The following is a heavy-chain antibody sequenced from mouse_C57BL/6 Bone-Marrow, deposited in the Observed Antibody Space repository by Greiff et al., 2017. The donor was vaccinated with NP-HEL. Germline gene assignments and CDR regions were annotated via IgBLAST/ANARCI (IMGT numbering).Heavy chain of an antibody. CDR1: GFTFSSYG. V-gene: IGHV5-6*01. D-gene: IGHD2-4*01. Sequence: VKLMESGGDLVKPGGSLKLSCAASGFTFSSYGMSWVRQTPDKRLEWVATISSGGSYTYYPDSVKGRFTISRDNAKNTLYLQMSSLKSEDTAMYYCARPHYDYDVRAMDYWGQGTSVTVSS. CDR2: ISSGGSYT. J-gene: IGHJ4*01. CDR3: ARPHYDYDVRAMDY.